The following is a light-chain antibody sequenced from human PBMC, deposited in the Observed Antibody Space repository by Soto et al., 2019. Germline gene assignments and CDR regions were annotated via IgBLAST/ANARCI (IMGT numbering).Light chain of an antibody. Sequence: QAVVTQPASVSGSPGQSITISCTGTSSDVGSYNLVSWYQQHPGKAPKIMIYEGSKRPSGISNRFSGSKSGNTASLTISGLQAEDEADYYCCSYAGSSTFVAFGGGTKLTVL. CDR1: SSDVGSYNL. V-gene: IGLV2-23*03. CDR3: CSYAGSSTFVA. CDR2: EGS. J-gene: IGLJ2*01.